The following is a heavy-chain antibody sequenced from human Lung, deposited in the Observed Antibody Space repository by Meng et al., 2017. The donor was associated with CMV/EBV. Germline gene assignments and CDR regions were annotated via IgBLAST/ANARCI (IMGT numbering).Heavy chain of an antibody. Sequence: SGYTFTGYYRHRVRQAPGQGLEWMGWINPNSGGTNYAQKFQGRVTMTRDTSISTAYMELSRLRSDDTAVYYCARVVVVPAAKKFDPWGQGTLVTVSS. D-gene: IGHD2-2*01. J-gene: IGHJ5*02. CDR3: ARVVVVPAAKKFDP. CDR2: INPNSGGT. CDR1: GYTFTGYY. V-gene: IGHV1-2*02.